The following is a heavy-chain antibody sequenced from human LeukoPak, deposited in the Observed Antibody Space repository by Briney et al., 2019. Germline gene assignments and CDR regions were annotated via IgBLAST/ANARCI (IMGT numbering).Heavy chain of an antibody. CDR1: GFTLSSYW. CDR3: ARGVVAATADWFDP. CDR2: IKQDGSEK. Sequence: PGGSLRLSCAASGFTLSSYWMSWVRQAPGKGLEWVANIKQDGSEKYYVDSVKGRFTISRDNAKNSLYLQMNSLRAEDTAVYYCARGVVAATADWFDPWGQGTLVTVSS. V-gene: IGHV3-7*01. D-gene: IGHD2-15*01. J-gene: IGHJ5*02.